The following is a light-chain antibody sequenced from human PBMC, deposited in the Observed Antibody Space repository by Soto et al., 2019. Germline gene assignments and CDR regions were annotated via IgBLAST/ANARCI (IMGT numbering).Light chain of an antibody. Sequence: QSALTQPPSASGTPGQRVTISCSGTSSNIGTYTVNWYQQLPGTAPKLLIYTDYQRPSGVPDRFSGSKSGTSASLAINGLHSEDEADYYRASWDDNLNGGVFGGGTKVTVL. V-gene: IGLV1-44*01. CDR2: TDY. CDR3: ASWDDNLNGGV. CDR1: SSNIGTYT. J-gene: IGLJ3*02.